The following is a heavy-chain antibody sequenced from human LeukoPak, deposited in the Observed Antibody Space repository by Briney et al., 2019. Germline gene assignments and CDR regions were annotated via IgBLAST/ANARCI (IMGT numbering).Heavy chain of an antibody. CDR2: IYYSGST. V-gene: IGHV4-59*01. CDR3: ARYIVSYPHDAFDI. CDR1: GGSISSYY. J-gene: IGHJ3*02. Sequence: PSETLSLTCTVSGGSISSYYWSWIRQPPGKGLEGSGYIYYSGSTSYNPSLKSRVTISVDTSKKQFSLKLSSVTAADTAFYYCARYIVSYPHDAFDIWGQGTMVTVSS. D-gene: IGHD1-26*01.